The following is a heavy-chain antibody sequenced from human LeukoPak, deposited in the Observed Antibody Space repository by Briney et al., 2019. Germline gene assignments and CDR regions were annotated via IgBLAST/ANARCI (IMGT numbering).Heavy chain of an antibody. J-gene: IGHJ4*02. D-gene: IGHD1-26*01. CDR3: ARGQTVGATALDY. CDR2: MYTTGSS. CDR1: GGSLNNYY. V-gene: IGHV4-4*07. Sequence: SETLSLTCTVSGGSLNNYYWSWIQQPAGKGQEFIGRMYTTGSSTYNPSLESRVTLSLDTSKNQFSLKLTSVTAADTAVYYCARGQTVGATALDYWGRGTLITVCS.